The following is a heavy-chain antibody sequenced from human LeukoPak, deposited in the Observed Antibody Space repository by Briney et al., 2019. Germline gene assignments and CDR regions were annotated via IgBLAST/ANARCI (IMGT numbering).Heavy chain of an antibody. Sequence: GGSLRLSCAASGFTFSSYAMSWARQAPGKGLEWVSAISGSGGSTYYADSVKGRFTISRDNSKNTLYLQMNSLRAENTAVYYCAKFLPTHIVVANYYFDYWGQGTLVTASS. CDR2: ISGSGGST. V-gene: IGHV3-23*01. CDR1: GFTFSSYA. CDR3: AKFLPTHIVVANYYFDY. D-gene: IGHD2-21*01. J-gene: IGHJ4*02.